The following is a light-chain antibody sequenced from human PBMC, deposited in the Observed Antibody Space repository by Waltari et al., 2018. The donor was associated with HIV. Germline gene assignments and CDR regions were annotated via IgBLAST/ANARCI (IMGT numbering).Light chain of an antibody. CDR2: EVT. CDR3: SSYTTSSTWV. V-gene: IGLV2-18*02. Sequence: QSALTQPPSVSGSLGQSVTISCTGTSSDIGAYNRVSWYQQSPGTAPKLRIYEVTHRPSGVPVRFSGSKSGNTASLTISGLQADDEADYYCSSYTTSSTWVFGGGTKLT. J-gene: IGLJ3*02. CDR1: SSDIGAYNR.